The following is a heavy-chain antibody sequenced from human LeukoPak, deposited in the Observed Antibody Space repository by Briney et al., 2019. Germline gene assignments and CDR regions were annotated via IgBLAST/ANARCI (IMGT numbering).Heavy chain of an antibody. D-gene: IGHD3-3*01. CDR2: IYYSGST. CDR3: ARNGDFWSGYTMREFDP. CDR1: GGSISSYY. Sequence: SETLSLTCTVSGGSISSYYWSWIRQPPGKGLERIGYIYYSGSTNYNPSLKSRVTISVDTSKNQFSLKLSSVTAADTAVYYCARNGDFWSGYTMREFDPWGQGTLVTVSS. J-gene: IGHJ5*02. V-gene: IGHV4-59*01.